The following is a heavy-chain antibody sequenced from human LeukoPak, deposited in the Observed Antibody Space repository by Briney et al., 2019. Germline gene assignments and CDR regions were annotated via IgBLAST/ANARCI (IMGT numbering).Heavy chain of an antibody. CDR3: AREKAAGRYDAFDI. CDR2: MNPIRGNT. V-gene: IGHV1-8*01. Sequence: ASVKVSRKASRYTFTSYVINWVRQATGQGLEWMGWMNPIRGNTGHAQKFQGRVTIPRNTSISTAYMELSSLRSEDTAVYYCAREKAAGRYDAFDIWGQGTMDTVS. J-gene: IGHJ3*02. CDR1: RYTFTSYV. D-gene: IGHD6-13*01.